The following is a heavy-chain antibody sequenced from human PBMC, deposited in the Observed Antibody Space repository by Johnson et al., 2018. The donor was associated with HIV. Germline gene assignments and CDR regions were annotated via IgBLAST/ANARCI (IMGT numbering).Heavy chain of an antibody. J-gene: IGHJ3*02. CDR2: TRNKANSYTT. Sequence: VESGGGLVQPGGSLRLSCAASGFTFSDHYMDWVRQAPGKGLEWVGRTRNKANSYTTEYAASVKGRFTISRDDSKNSLYLQMNSLKTEDTAGYYCARVAPAHDAFDIWGQGTMVTVSS. CDR1: GFTFSDHY. V-gene: IGHV3-72*01. D-gene: IGHD2-2*01. CDR3: ARVAPAHDAFDI.